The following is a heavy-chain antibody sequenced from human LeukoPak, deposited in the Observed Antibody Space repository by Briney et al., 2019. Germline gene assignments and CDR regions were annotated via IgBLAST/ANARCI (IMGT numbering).Heavy chain of an antibody. CDR2: ISIDGSNT. Sequence: GGSLRLSCAASGFIFSSYWMHWVRQAPGKGLVWVSRISIDGSNTTYADSVEGLFTISRQDSNNALHLQLNSLRAEDTAIYYCARDCCSGGGPLDIWVQGTLVTVSS. CDR1: GFIFSSYW. V-gene: IGHV3-74*01. J-gene: IGHJ4*02. D-gene: IGHD2-15*01. CDR3: ARDCCSGGGPLDI.